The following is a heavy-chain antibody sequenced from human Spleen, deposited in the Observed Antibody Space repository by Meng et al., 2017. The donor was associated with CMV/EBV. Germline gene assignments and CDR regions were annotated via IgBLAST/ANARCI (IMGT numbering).Heavy chain of an antibody. CDR2: INHSGST. V-gene: IGHV4-34*01. J-gene: IGHJ4*02. CDR1: GRYVRGYF. CDR3: ARPDRGGYVNY. Sequence: SLNCAVNGRYVRGYFWRWIRQPPGKGLEWIGEINHSGSTNYNPSLKSRVTISVDTSKNQFSLKLSSVTAADTAVYYCARPDRGGYVNYWGQGTLVTVSS. D-gene: IGHD2-2*01.